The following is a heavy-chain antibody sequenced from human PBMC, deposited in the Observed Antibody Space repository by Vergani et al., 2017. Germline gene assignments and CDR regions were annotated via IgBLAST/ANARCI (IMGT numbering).Heavy chain of an antibody. D-gene: IGHD3-10*01. CDR2: ISYDGRNK. J-gene: IGHJ5*02. CDR3: AKELYGSGSYYNIPNWFDP. CDR1: GFTFSSYG. Sequence: QVQLVESGGGVVQPGRSLRLSCAASGFTFSSYGMHWVRRAPGKGLEWVAVISYDGRNKYYADSVKGRFTISRDNSKNTLYLQMNSLRAEDTAVYYCAKELYGSGSYYNIPNWFDPWGQGTLVTVSA. V-gene: IGHV3-30*18.